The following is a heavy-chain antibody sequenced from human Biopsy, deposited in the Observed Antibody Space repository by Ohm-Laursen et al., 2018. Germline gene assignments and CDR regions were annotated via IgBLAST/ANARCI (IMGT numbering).Heavy chain of an antibody. V-gene: IGHV3-30*18. Sequence: SLRLSCSATGFGLYAMHWVRQPPGKGLAWLAGVADDGSNKYYAESVKGRFTISRDRSRDTVHLQMNSLRYEDTALYYCAKDGGQWLGGAFDIWGHGTMVSVSS. CDR3: AKDGGQWLGGAFDI. D-gene: IGHD6-19*01. CDR1: GFGLYA. CDR2: VADDGSNK. J-gene: IGHJ3*02.